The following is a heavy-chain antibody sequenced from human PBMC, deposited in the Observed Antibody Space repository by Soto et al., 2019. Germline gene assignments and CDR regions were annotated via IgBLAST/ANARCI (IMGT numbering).Heavy chain of an antibody. CDR3: AREAQRVADGPAFDY. D-gene: IGHD2-15*01. CDR2: ISTSSSHI. CDR1: GFTFSSHS. V-gene: IGHV3-21*01. J-gene: IGHJ4*02. Sequence: GGSLRLSCAASGFTFSSHSMNWVRQAPGKGLEWVSSISTSSSHIYSADSVKGRFTSSRDNAKNSLYLQMDSLRAEDTAVYYCAREAQRVADGPAFDYWGRGTLVTVSS.